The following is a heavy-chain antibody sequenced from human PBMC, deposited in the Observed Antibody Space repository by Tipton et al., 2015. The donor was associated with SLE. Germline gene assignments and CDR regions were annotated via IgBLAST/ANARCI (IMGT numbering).Heavy chain of an antibody. D-gene: IGHD4-17*01. CDR1: GFTFRIYW. J-gene: IGHJ2*01. CDR2: INQDGSEQ. CDR3: ARGDYGDYGGYWYFDL. V-gene: IGHV3-7*03. Sequence: SLRLSCATSGFTFRIYWMTWVRQAPGKGLEWVASINQDGSEQHYVDSVKGRFTISRDNARDSLYLQMNTLRADDTAVYYCARGDYGDYGGYWYFDLWGRGTLVTVSS.